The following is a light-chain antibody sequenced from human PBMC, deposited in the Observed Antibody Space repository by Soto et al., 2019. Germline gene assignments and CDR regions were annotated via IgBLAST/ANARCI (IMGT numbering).Light chain of an antibody. J-gene: IGKJ1*01. V-gene: IGKV3-15*01. CDR1: QSVRTN. Sequence: EIVMTQYPDPLSVSPGETVTLSCRASQSVRTNLAWYQHKPGQSPRLLIYGASNRATGFPARFSGSGSGTECTLTISSLQSEDVVVYYCQQYNDNWPTLGQGTKVDIK. CDR3: QQYNDNWPT. CDR2: GAS.